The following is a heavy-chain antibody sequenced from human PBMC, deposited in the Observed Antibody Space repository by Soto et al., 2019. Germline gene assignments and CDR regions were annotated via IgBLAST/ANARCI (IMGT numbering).Heavy chain of an antibody. CDR3: ARGTPSGSYFSGRYYYYYMDV. Sequence: KPSETLSLTCAVYGGSFSGYYWSWIRQPPGKGLEWIGEINHSGSTNYNPSLKSRVTISVDTSKNQFSLKLSSVTAADTAVYYCARGTPSGSYFSGRYYYYYMDVWGKGTTVTVSS. D-gene: IGHD3-10*01. CDR2: INHSGST. CDR1: GGSFSGYY. V-gene: IGHV4-34*01. J-gene: IGHJ6*03.